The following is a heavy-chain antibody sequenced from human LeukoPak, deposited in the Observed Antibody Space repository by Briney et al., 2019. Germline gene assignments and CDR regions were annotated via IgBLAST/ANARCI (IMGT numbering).Heavy chain of an antibody. CDR3: ARVDEHYYYYYMDV. CDR1: GYTFTSYG. J-gene: IGHJ6*03. Sequence: ASVKVSCKASGYTFTSYGISWVRQAPGQGLEWMGWISAYNGNTNYAQKLQGRVTMTTDTSTSTAYMELRSLRSDDTAVYYCARVDEHYYYYYMDVWGKGTTVTVSS. CDR2: ISAYNGNT. V-gene: IGHV1-18*01.